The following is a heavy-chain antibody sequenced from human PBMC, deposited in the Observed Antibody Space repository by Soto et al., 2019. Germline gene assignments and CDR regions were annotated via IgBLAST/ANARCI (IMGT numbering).Heavy chain of an antibody. CDR2: IIPIFGTA. J-gene: IGHJ6*02. CDR3: APHVPAAAYPSAIPV. V-gene: IGHV1-69*12. CDR1: GGTFSSYA. D-gene: IGHD2-2*01. Sequence: QVQLVQSGAEVKKPGSSVKVSCKASGGTFSSYAISWVRQAPGQGLEWMGGIIPIFGTANYAQKFQGRVTIPATESTSTAYMALSSPRSEATAVYSCAPHVPAAAYPSAIPVWRPGPTVTVSS.